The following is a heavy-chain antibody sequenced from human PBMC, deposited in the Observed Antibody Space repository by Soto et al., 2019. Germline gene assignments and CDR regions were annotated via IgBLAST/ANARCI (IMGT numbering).Heavy chain of an antibody. CDR3: ARDHGYSYGYYYYGMDV. CDR1: GGSFSGYY. Sequence: LSLTCAVYGGSFSGYYWSWIRQPPGKGLEWIGSIYHSGSTYYNPSLKSRVTISVDTSKNQFSLKLSSVTAADTAVYYCARDHGYSYGYYYYGMDVWGQGTTVTVSS. D-gene: IGHD5-18*01. V-gene: IGHV4-34*01. CDR2: IYHSGST. J-gene: IGHJ6*02.